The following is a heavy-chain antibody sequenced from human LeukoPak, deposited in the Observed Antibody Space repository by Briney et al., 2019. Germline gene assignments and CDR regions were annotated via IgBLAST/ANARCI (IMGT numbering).Heavy chain of an antibody. J-gene: IGHJ3*02. D-gene: IGHD2-15*01. CDR2: ISGSGGST. Sequence: QSGGSLRLSCAASGFTFSSYAMSWVRQAPGKGLEWVSAISGSGGSTYYADSVKGRFTISRDNSKNTLYLQMNSLRAEDTAVYYCAKEGTDCSGGSCYDVGAFDIWGQGTMVTVSS. CDR3: AKEGTDCSGGSCYDVGAFDI. V-gene: IGHV3-23*01. CDR1: GFTFSSYA.